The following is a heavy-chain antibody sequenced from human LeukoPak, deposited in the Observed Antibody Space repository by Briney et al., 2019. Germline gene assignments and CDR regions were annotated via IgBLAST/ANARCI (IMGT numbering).Heavy chain of an antibody. V-gene: IGHV4-34*01. CDR2: INHSGST. CDR3: ARGVCSGGGCYGLFNY. Sequence: SETLPLTCAVYGGSFSGYYWSWIRQPPGKGLEWIGEINHSGSTNYYPSLKSRVTISVDTSKNQFSLKLSSVTAADTAVYYCARGVCSGGGCYGLFNYWGQGTLVTVSS. J-gene: IGHJ4*02. CDR1: GGSFSGYY. D-gene: IGHD2-15*01.